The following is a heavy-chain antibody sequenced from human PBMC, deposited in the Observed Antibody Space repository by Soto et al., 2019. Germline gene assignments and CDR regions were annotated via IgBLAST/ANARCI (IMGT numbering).Heavy chain of an antibody. D-gene: IGHD3-3*02. V-gene: IGHV1-18*01. CDR2: TSGYSGNS. J-gene: IGHJ3*01. CDR3: ARDIFGHVDAFDL. CDR1: GYIFSSFY. Sequence: SVKVSCKASGYIFSSFYINWVRQAPGQGLEWMGWTSGYSGNSKYAQKFQGRVTMTTDTSTNTGYMEMRSLTSDDTAVYYCARDIFGHVDAFDLWGQGTMVTVSS.